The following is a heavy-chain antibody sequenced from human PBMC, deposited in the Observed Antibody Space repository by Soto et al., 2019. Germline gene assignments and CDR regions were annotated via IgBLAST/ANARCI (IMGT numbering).Heavy chain of an antibody. D-gene: IGHD6-19*01. CDR3: AKGLRWAVAGPHDY. J-gene: IGHJ4*02. Sequence: PGGSLILSCAASGFTFSSYAMSWVRQAPGKGLEWVSAISGSGGSTYYADSVKGRFTISRDNSKNTLYLQMNSLRAEDTAVYYCAKGLRWAVAGPHDYWGQGTLVTVSS. CDR2: ISGSGGST. V-gene: IGHV3-23*01. CDR1: GFTFSSYA.